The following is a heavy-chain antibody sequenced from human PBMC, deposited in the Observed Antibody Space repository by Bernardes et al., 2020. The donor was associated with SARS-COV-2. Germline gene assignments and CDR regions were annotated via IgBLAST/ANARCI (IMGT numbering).Heavy chain of an antibody. CDR3: ARLLNTFFYGMDV. V-gene: IGHV3-48*02. D-gene: IGHD2-2*02. J-gene: IGHJ6*02. CDR2: ISSGSSLI. Sequence: GGSLRLSRVASGFDLSQHSMNWVRQAPGKGLEWISYISSGSSLIYYADSVKGRFTISRDNAKNSLYLRMNSLRDEDTAVYYCARLLNTFFYGMDVWSRGTTVKVS. CDR1: GFDLSQHS.